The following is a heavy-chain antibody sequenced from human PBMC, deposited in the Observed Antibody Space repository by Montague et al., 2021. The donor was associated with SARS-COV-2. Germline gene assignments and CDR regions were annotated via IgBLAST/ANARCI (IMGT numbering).Heavy chain of an antibody. CDR2: IYYSGST. V-gene: IGHV4-39*01. Sequence: SETLSLTYTVSGGSISSSSNYWGWIRQPPGKGLEWIGSIYYSGSTXYKSSLKSRVTISVDTSKNQFSLKLNSVTAADTAVYYCARLVWFGELSSENWFDPWGQGTLVTVSS. CDR1: GGSISSSSNY. J-gene: IGHJ5*02. CDR3: ARLVWFGELSSENWFDP. D-gene: IGHD3-10*01.